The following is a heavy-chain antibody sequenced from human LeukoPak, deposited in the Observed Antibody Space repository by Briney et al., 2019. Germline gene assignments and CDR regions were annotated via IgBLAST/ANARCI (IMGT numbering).Heavy chain of an antibody. Sequence: GGSLRLSCAASGFTFSNYWMSWVRQAPGKGLEWVANIKQDGSEKYYVDSVKGRFTLSRDNAKNSLYLQMNSLRAEDTAVYYCATWIQRFLDYWGQGTLVTVSS. CDR2: IKQDGSEK. CDR3: ATWIQRFLDY. CDR1: GFTFSNYW. J-gene: IGHJ4*02. D-gene: IGHD5-18*01. V-gene: IGHV3-7*01.